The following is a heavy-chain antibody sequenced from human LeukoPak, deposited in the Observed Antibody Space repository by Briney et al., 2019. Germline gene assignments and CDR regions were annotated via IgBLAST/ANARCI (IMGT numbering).Heavy chain of an antibody. CDR1: GFTFSSYA. J-gene: IGHJ1*01. CDR2: ISYDGSNK. CDR3: ARGPSITEYFQH. D-gene: IGHD1-14*01. V-gene: IGHV3-30*04. Sequence: GGSLRLSCAASGFTFSSYAMHWVRQAPGKGLEWVAVISYDGSNKYYADSVKGRFTISRDNSKNTLYLQMNSLRAEDTAVYYCARGPSITEYFQHWGQGTPVTVSS.